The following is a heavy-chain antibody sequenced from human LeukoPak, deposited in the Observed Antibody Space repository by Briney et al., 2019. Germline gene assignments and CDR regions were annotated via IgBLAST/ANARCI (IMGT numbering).Heavy chain of an antibody. CDR2: IKTDGSEK. D-gene: IGHD3-10*01. CDR1: GFTFSNYW. V-gene: IGHV3-7*01. Sequence: GGSLRLSCEGSGFTFSNYWMGWVRQAPGKGLQWVANIKTDGSEKYYVDSVKGRFTISRDNAKNSLYLQMNSLRAEDTAVYYCARGGSVAGVLDYWGQGTLVTVSS. J-gene: IGHJ4*02. CDR3: ARGGSVAGVLDY.